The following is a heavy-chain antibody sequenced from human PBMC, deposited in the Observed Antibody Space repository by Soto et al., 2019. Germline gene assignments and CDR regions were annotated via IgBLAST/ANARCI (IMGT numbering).Heavy chain of an antibody. D-gene: IGHD6-19*01. Sequence: QVQLQQSGPGLVKPSQTLSLTCAISGDSVSSNSAAWNWIRQSPSRGLEWLGRTYYRSKWYNDYAVSVKSRITINPDTSKNQFSLQLNSVTPEDTAVYYCARADTSVAGPPPYWYFDLWGRGTLVTVSS. CDR1: GDSVSSNSAA. CDR2: TYYRSKWYN. J-gene: IGHJ2*01. CDR3: ARADTSVAGPPPYWYFDL. V-gene: IGHV6-1*01.